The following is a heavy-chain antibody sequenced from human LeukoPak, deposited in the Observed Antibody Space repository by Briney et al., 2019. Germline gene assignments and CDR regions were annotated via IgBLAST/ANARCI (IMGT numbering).Heavy chain of an antibody. V-gene: IGHV4-34*01. CDR1: GGSFSGYY. CDR2: INHSGST. D-gene: IGHD2-15*01. CDR3: ARGRKVVVAATFRYNWFDP. J-gene: IGHJ5*02. Sequence: SETLSLTCAVYGGSFSGYYWSWIRQPPGKGLEWIGEINHSGSTNYNPSLKSRVTISVDTSKNQFSLKLSSVTAADTAVYYCARGRKVVVAATFRYNWFDPWGQGTLVTVSS.